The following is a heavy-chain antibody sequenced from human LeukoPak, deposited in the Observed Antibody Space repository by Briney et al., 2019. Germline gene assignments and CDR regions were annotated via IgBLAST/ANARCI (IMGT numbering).Heavy chain of an antibody. D-gene: IGHD3-22*01. J-gene: IGHJ3*02. V-gene: IGHV3-23*01. CDR3: AKHRYYYDSSGYFDAFDI. CDR2: ISGSGGST. CDR1: GFTFSSYA. Sequence: GGSLRLSCAASGFTFSSYAMSWVRQAPGKGLEWVSAISGSGGSTYYADSVQGRFTISRDNSKNTLYPQMNSLRAEDTAVYYCAKHRYYYDSSGYFDAFDIWGQGTMVTVSS.